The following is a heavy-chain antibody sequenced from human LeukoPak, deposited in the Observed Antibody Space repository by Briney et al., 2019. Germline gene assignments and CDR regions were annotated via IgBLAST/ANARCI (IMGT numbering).Heavy chain of an antibody. D-gene: IGHD6-19*01. J-gene: IGHJ4*02. V-gene: IGHV3-74*01. Sequence: GGSLRLSCAASGFTFSSYWMHRARQAPGKGLVWVSRINTDGGSTSYADSVKGRFTISRDNAENTLYLQMNSLRAEDTAVYYCARRGDSGWSFDYWGQGTLVTVSS. CDR2: INTDGGST. CDR3: ARRGDSGWSFDY. CDR1: GFTFSSYW.